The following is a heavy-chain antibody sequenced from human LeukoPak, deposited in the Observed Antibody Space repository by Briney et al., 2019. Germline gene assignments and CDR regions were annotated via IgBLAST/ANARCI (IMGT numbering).Heavy chain of an antibody. Sequence: PGGSLRLSCTVSGFTVSSNSMSWVRQAPGKGLEWVSSISSSSSYIYYADSVKGRFTISRDNAKNSLYLQMNSLRAEDTAVYYCARDHGDYGDYGEYYYYMDVWGKGTTVTISS. J-gene: IGHJ6*03. CDR1: GFTVSSNS. V-gene: IGHV3-21*01. CDR2: ISSSSSYI. CDR3: ARDHGDYGDYGEYYYYMDV. D-gene: IGHD4-17*01.